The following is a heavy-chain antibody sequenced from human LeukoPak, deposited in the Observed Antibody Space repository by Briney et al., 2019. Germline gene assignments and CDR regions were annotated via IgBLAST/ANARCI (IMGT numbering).Heavy chain of an antibody. Sequence: SETLSLTCTVSGGSISSGGYYWSWIRQHPGKGLEWIGSISYSGSTYYNPSLKSRVTISVDTSKNQFSLKLSSVTAADTALYYCARAYDYGVHYYYYYYMDVWGKGTTVTVFS. D-gene: IGHD4-17*01. J-gene: IGHJ6*03. CDR3: ARAYDYGVHYYYYYYMDV. V-gene: IGHV4-31*03. CDR2: ISYSGST. CDR1: GGSISSGGYY.